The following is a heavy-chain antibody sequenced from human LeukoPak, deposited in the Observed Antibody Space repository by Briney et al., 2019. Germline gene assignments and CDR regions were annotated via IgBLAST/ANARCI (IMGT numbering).Heavy chain of an antibody. V-gene: IGHV4-59*01. CDR1: GGSISSYY. Sequence: SETLSLTCTVSGGSISSYYWSWIRQPPGKGLEWIGYIYYSGSTNYNPSLKSRVTISVDTSKNQLSLKLSSVTAADTAVYYCAKTYYDILTGYGGPYYMDVWGKGTTVTVSS. J-gene: IGHJ6*03. CDR2: IYYSGST. CDR3: AKTYYDILTGYGGPYYMDV. D-gene: IGHD3-9*01.